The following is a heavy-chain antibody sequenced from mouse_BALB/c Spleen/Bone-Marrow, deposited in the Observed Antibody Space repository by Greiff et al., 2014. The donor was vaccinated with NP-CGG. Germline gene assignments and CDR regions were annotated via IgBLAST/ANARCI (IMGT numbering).Heavy chain of an antibody. CDR1: GYTFTSYW. D-gene: IGHD2-3*01. V-gene: IGHV1-69*02. Sequence: LVESGAELVKPGPPVKLSCKASGYTFTSYWMTWVKQRPGRGLEWIGRIDPSGSETHYNQEFKDKATLTVDKSSSTAYIQLSSLTSEDSAVYYCARALGDGYYYAMDYWGQGTSVTVSS. CDR2: IDPSGSET. CDR3: ARALGDGYYYAMDY. J-gene: IGHJ4*01.